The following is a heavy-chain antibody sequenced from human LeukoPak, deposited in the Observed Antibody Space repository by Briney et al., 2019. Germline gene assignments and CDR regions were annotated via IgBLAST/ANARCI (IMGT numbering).Heavy chain of an antibody. D-gene: IGHD3-10*01. V-gene: IGHV4-34*01. CDR3: ARVTITMVRVVRAPRHNWFDP. Sequence: SETLSLTCAVYGGSFSGYYWSWIRQPPGKGLEWIGEINHSGSTNYNPSLKSRVTISVDTSKNQFSLKLSSVTAADTAVYYCARVTITMVRVVRAPRHNWFDPWGQGTLVTVSS. CDR2: INHSGST. J-gene: IGHJ5*02. CDR1: GGSFSGYY.